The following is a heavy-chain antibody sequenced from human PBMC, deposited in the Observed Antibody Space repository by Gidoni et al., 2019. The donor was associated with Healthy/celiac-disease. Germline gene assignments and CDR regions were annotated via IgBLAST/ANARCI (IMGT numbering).Heavy chain of an antibody. J-gene: IGHJ4*02. Sequence: EVQLVESGGGLVQPGRPLRLSCAASGFTFDDYAMHWVRQAPGKGLDWVSGISWNSGSIGYADSVKGRFTISRDNAKNSLYLQMNSLIAEDTALYYCAKGVKELLRLYYFDYWGQGTLVTVSS. CDR3: AKGVKELLRLYYFDY. D-gene: IGHD1-26*01. CDR2: ISWNSGSI. V-gene: IGHV3-9*01. CDR1: GFTFDDYA.